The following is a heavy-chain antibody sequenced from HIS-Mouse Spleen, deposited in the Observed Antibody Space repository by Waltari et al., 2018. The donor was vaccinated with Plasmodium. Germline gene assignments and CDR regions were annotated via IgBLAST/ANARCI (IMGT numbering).Heavy chain of an antibody. J-gene: IGHJ2*01. CDR2: IKQDGSEK. CDR3: ASSWYWYFDL. D-gene: IGHD6-13*01. CDR1: GFTFCSYW. V-gene: IGHV3-7*01. Sequence: EVQLVASGGGLVQPGGSLSVSCPAPGFTFCSYWMNWVLQAPGKGLEWVANIKQDGSEKYYVDSVKGRFTISRDNAKNSLYLQMTSLRAEDTAVYYCASSWYWYFDLWGRGTLVTVSS.